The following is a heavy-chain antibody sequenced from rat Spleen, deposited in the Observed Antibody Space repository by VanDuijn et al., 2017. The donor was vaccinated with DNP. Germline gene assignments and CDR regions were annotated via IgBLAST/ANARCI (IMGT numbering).Heavy chain of an antibody. CDR3: TTGVVDY. V-gene: IGHV5-20*01. J-gene: IGHJ2*01. D-gene: IGHD1-1*01. CDR2: SSYAGRST. CDR1: GFTFSNYD. Sequence: EVQLVESGGGLVKPGRSMKLSCAASGFTFSNYDMAWVRKAPTTGLEWVASSSYAGRSTYHRDSVKGRFTFSGQKAKSTLYLQMDSLRSEDTATYYGTTGVVDYWGQGVMGTVSS.